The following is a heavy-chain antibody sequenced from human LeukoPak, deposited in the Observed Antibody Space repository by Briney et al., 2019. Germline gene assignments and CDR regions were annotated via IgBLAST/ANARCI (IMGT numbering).Heavy chain of an antibody. CDR2: INHSGTT. J-gene: IGHJ4*02. D-gene: IGHD5-24*01. V-gene: IGHV4-34*01. Sequence: SETLSLTCGVFGGSFSDCFSDSYWSWIRQPPGKGREGIGEINHSGTTLYNPSLRGRATISLDTSQNQFSLRVTSVTAADTAIYYCARWDVDMATIRDYWGQGALVTVSS. CDR1: GGSFSDCF. CDR3: ARWDVDMATIRDY.